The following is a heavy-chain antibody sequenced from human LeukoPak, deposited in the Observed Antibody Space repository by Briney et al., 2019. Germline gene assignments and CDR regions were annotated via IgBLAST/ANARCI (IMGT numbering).Heavy chain of an antibody. Sequence: ASVKVSCKASGYTFTSYGISWVRQAPGQGLEWMGWISAYNGNTNYAQQLQGRVTMTTDTSTSAAYMELRSLRSDDTAVYYCARDGRYYDSSGHFDYWGQGTLVTVSS. V-gene: IGHV1-18*01. J-gene: IGHJ4*02. D-gene: IGHD3-22*01. CDR2: ISAYNGNT. CDR3: ARDGRYYDSSGHFDY. CDR1: GYTFTSYG.